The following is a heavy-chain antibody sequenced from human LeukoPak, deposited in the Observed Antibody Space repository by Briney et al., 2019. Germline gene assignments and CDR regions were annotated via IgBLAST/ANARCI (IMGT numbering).Heavy chain of an antibody. V-gene: IGHV1-69*13. CDR1: GGTFSSYA. CDR3: ASPERRPRQNKYGYFDY. J-gene: IGHJ4*02. Sequence: SVKVSCKASGGTFSSYAISWVRQAPGQGLEWMGGIIPIFGTANYAQKFQGRVTITADESTSTAYMELSSLRSEDTAVYYCASPERRPRQNKYGYFDYWGQGTLVTVSS. CDR2: IIPIFGTA. D-gene: IGHD4-17*01.